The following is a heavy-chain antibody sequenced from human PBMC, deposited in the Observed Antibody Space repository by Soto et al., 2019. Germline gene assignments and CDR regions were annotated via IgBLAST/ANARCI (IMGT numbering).Heavy chain of an antibody. CDR2: INHSGST. Sequence: SETLSLTCAVYGGSFSGYYWSWIRQPPGKGLEWIGEINHSGSTNYNPSLKSRVTISVDTSKNQFSLKLSSVTAADTAVYYCARDWGGVIINAYYGMDVWGQGTALTVSS. CDR3: ARDWGGVIINAYYGMDV. V-gene: IGHV4-34*01. CDR1: GGSFSGYY. D-gene: IGHD3-10*01. J-gene: IGHJ6*02.